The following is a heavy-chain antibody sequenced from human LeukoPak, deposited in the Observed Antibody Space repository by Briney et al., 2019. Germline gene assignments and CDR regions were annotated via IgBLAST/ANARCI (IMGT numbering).Heavy chain of an antibody. V-gene: IGHV4-34*01. CDR1: GGSFSGYY. CDR3: ARGQKRYYYDSSGYPLKS. J-gene: IGHJ4*02. Sequence: SETLSLTCAVYGGSFSGYYWSWIRQPPGKGLEWIGEINHSGSTNYNPSLKSRVTISVDTSKNQFSLKLSSVTAADTAVYYCARGQKRYYYDSSGYPLKSWGQGTLVIVSS. D-gene: IGHD3-22*01. CDR2: INHSGST.